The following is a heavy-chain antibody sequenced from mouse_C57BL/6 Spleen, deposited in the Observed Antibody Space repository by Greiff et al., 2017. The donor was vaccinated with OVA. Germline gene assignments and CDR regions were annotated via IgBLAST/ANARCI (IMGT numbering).Heavy chain of an antibody. J-gene: IGHJ4*01. V-gene: IGHV1-53*01. D-gene: IGHD2-4*01. Sequence: QVQLQQPGTELVKPGASVKLSCKASGYTFTSYWMHWVKQRPGQGLEWIGNINPSNGGTNYNEKFKSKATLTVDKSSSTAYMQLSSLTSEDSAVYYCARSRGVGIYYDYDGYAMDYWGQGTSVTVSS. CDR3: ARSRGVGIYYDYDGYAMDY. CDR1: GYTFTSYW. CDR2: INPSNGGT.